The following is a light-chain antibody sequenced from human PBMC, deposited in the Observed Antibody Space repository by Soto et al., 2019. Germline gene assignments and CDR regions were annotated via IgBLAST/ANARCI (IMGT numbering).Light chain of an antibody. CDR1: QSISSW. CDR2: DAS. V-gene: IGKV1-5*01. CDR3: QQYNSYSIT. Sequence: DIQMAQSPSTLSASVGDRVTITCRASQSISSWLAWYQQKQGKAPKILIYDASSLESGVPSRFRGSGSGTEFTLTISRLQPDDFETYYCQQYNSYSITFGQGTRLEIK. J-gene: IGKJ5*01.